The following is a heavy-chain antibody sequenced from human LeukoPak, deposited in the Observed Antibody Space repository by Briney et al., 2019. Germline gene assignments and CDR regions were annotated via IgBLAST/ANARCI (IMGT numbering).Heavy chain of an antibody. Sequence: GGSLRLSCAASGFTFNNYAMHWVRQAPGKGLEWVGVVTYDGNNQYYADSVKGRFTVSRDNSRNTVNLQMNSLRGEDTAVYYCARAPVRGAVAGVDYWGQGTLVTVSS. D-gene: IGHD6-19*01. CDR1: GFTFNNYA. V-gene: IGHV3-30-3*01. CDR3: ARAPVRGAVAGVDY. J-gene: IGHJ4*02. CDR2: VTYDGNNQ.